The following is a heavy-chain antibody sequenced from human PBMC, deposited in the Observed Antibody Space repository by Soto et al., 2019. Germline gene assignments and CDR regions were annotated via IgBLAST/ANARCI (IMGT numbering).Heavy chain of an antibody. CDR2: ISYDGSNK. J-gene: IGHJ4*02. D-gene: IGHD3-22*01. V-gene: IGHV3-30*03. CDR1: GFTFSSYG. Sequence: GSLRLSCAASGFTFSSYGMHWVRQAPGKGLEWVAVISYDGSNKYYADSVKGRFTISRDNSKNTLYLQMNSLRAEDTAVYYCALFPASSGSNYFDYWGQGTLVTVSS. CDR3: ALFPASSGSNYFDY.